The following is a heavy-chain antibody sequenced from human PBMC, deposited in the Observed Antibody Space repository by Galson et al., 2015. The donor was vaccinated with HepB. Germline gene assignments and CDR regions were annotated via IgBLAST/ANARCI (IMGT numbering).Heavy chain of an antibody. Sequence: SLRLSCAASGFTFSSYSMNWVRQAPGKGLEWVSYISSSSSTIYYADSVKGRFTISRDNAKNSLYLQMNSLRAEDTAVYYCARGGPYDSSGQRPDYWGQGTLVTVSS. D-gene: IGHD3-22*01. CDR3: ARGGPYDSSGQRPDY. CDR2: ISSSSSTI. CDR1: GFTFSSYS. V-gene: IGHV3-48*04. J-gene: IGHJ4*02.